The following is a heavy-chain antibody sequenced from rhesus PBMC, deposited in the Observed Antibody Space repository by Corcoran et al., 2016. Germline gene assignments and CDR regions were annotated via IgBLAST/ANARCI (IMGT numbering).Heavy chain of an antibody. CDR3: ARDAWYSSGSIDS. J-gene: IGHJ4*01. D-gene: IGHD6-31*01. Sequence: EVQLVESGGGLAKPGGSLRLSCAVSGFTFSDYYMDWARQALGTGLEWVSRISNGGSSTWYADSVKGRFTISRENAKNTLYLQMNSLRAEDTAVYYCARDAWYSSGSIDSWGQGVLVTVSS. CDR2: ISNGGSST. V-gene: IGHV3-178*01. CDR1: GFTFSDYY.